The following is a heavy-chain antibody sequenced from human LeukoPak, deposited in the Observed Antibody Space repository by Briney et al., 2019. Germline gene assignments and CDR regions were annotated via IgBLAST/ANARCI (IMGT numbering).Heavy chain of an antibody. CDR2: IREDGSEK. D-gene: IGHD2-8*01. V-gene: IGHV3-7*01. CDR1: GFRFNTFW. J-gene: IGHJ4*02. Sequence: GGSLRLSCAASGFRFNTFWMSWVRQAPGKGLEWVASIREDGSEKTSVDSVKGRFTISRDNAKNSLYLQMDRMRAEDTAVYYCARGPTNGQAFDYWGQGTLVTVSS. CDR3: ARGPTNGQAFDY.